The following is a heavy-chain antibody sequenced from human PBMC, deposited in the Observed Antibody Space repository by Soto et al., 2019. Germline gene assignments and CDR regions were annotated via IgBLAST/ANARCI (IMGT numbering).Heavy chain of an antibody. CDR3: ARGWFGPDI. CDR1: GFTLSGRS. V-gene: IGHV3-74*01. Sequence: EVQLVESGGGLVQPGGSLSLSCAASGFTLSGRSMHGVRQAPGKGLVWVSGIDNAGTDSTYADSVKGRFTSSRDNAKNMLYLQMNSLRVEVPAVYYCARGWFGPDIWGKGTAVTVSS. CDR2: IDNAGTDS. J-gene: IGHJ6*04. D-gene: IGHD3-10*01.